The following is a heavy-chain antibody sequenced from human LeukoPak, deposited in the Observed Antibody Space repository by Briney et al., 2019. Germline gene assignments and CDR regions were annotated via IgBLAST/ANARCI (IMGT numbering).Heavy chain of an antibody. CDR1: GFTFSSYG. CDR3: ARDRNYYDSSSLDV. Sequence: GRSLRLSCAASGFTFSSYGMHWVRQAPGKGLEWVAVIWYDGSNKYYADSVKGRFTISRDNSKNTLYLQMNSLRAEDTAVYYCARDRNYYDSSSLDVWGQGTTVTVSS. J-gene: IGHJ6*02. V-gene: IGHV3-33*08. CDR2: IWYDGSNK. D-gene: IGHD3-22*01.